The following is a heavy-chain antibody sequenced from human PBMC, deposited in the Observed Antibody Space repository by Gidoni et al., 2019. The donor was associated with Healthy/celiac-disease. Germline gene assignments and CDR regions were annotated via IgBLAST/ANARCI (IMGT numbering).Heavy chain of an antibody. J-gene: IGHJ6*02. CDR2: STPNSGGT. D-gene: IGHD6-19*01. CDR1: GSPFTGYY. CDR3: AREGGYSSGWYPEDV. Sequence: QVQLVQHGAEVQNPGASVKVSCTASGSPFTGYYMNWVRQAPGQGLEWMGWSTPNSGGTNYAQKCQCRVTMTRDTSISTAYRELSRRRSDDTAVDYCAREGGYSSGWYPEDVWGQGTTVTVSS. V-gene: IGHV1-2*02.